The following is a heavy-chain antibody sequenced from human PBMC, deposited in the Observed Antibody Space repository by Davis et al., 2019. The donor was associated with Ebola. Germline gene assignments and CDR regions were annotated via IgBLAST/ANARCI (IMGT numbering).Heavy chain of an antibody. Sequence: LRLSCTVSGDSISSGYYYWSWVRQHPGKGLEWIGYIYYSGRNYYNPSLKSRVTISVDTSKNQFSLKLSSVTAADTAVYYCTRTTRDSGWFIDFWGRGTLVTVSS. D-gene: IGHD6-19*01. CDR3: TRTTRDSGWFIDF. CDR1: GDSISSGYYY. V-gene: IGHV4-30-4*01. CDR2: IYYSGRN. J-gene: IGHJ4*02.